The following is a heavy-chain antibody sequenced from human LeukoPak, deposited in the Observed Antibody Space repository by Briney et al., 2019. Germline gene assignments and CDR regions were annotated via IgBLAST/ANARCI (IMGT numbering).Heavy chain of an antibody. V-gene: IGHV3-48*03. Sequence: GGSLRLSCAASGFTFSSYEMNWVRQAPGKGLEWVSYISSSGSTIYYADSVKGRFTISRDNAKNSLYLQMNSLRAEDTAVYYCARDHDSSGYGPFDYWGQGTLVTVSS. D-gene: IGHD3-22*01. CDR3: ARDHDSSGYGPFDY. J-gene: IGHJ4*02. CDR1: GFTFSSYE. CDR2: ISSSGSTI.